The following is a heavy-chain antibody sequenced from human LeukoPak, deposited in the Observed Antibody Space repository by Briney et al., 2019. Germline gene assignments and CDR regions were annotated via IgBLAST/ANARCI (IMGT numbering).Heavy chain of an antibody. CDR2: IYQRGST. CDR1: GGSISSGGYS. V-gene: IGHV4-30-2*01. D-gene: IGHD3-22*01. J-gene: IGHJ4*02. CDR3: ARGRARTYYDSSGYSDYFDY. Sequence: ASETLSLTCAVSGGSISSGGYSWNWIRQPPGKGLEWIGYIYQRGSTYYNPSLKGRVTISVDRSKNNFSLKLFSVTAADTAVFYCARGRARTYYDSSGYSDYFDYWGQGTLVTVSS.